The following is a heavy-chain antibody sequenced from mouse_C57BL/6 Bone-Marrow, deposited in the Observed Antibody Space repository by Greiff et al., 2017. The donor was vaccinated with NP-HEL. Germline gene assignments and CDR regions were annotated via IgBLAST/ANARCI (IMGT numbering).Heavy chain of an antibody. CDR2: ISSGGSYT. CDR3: ARRDYGFDY. Sequence: VQLKESGGDLVKPGGSLKLSCAASGFTFSSYGMSWVRQTPDKRLEWVATISSGGSYTYYPDSVKGLFTISRDNAKNTLYLQMSSLKSEDTAMYYCARRDYGFDYWGQGTTLTVSS. V-gene: IGHV5-6*01. J-gene: IGHJ2*01. CDR1: GFTFSSYG. D-gene: IGHD1-1*01.